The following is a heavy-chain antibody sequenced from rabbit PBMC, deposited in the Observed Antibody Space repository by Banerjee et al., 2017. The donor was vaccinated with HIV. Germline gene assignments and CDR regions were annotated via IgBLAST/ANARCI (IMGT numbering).Heavy chain of an antibody. J-gene: IGHJ3*01. CDR1: GFSFSNGYV. D-gene: IGHD4-1*01. V-gene: IGHV1S45*01. Sequence: QEQLVESGGDLVKPEGSLTLTCTASGFSFSNGYVMCWVRQAPGKGLEWIACINTISGDTVYASWVNGRFTISSDNAQNTVFLQLTSLTAADTATYLCARDLAGVIGWNFGLWGQGTLVTVS. CDR2: INTISGDT. CDR3: ARDLAGVIGWNFGL.